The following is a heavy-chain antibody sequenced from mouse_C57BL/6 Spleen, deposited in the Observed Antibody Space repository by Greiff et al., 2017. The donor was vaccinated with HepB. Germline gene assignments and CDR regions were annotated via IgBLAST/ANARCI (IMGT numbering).Heavy chain of an antibody. V-gene: IGHV1-52*01. CDR3: ARVGIYYDYDEFDY. CDR1: GYTFTSYW. J-gene: IGHJ2*01. Sequence: VQLQQPGAELVRPGSSVKLSCKASGYTFTSYWMHWVKQRPIQGLEWIGNIDPSDSDTHYNQKFKDKATLTVDKSSSTAYMQLSSLTSEDSAVYYGARVGIYYDYDEFDYWGQGTTLTVSS. D-gene: IGHD2-4*01. CDR2: IDPSDSDT.